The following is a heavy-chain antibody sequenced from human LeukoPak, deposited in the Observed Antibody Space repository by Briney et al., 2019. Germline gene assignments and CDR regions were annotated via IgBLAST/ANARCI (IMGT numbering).Heavy chain of an antibody. CDR2: IIPIFGTA. D-gene: IGHD3-22*01. CDR3: ARDQRHYYYDSSGYYFRGYFDY. CDR1: GYTFTSYA. V-gene: IGHV1-69*05. J-gene: IGHJ4*02. Sequence: SVKVSCKASGYTFTSYAMHWVRQAPGQRLEWMGGIIPIFGTANYAQKFQGRVTITTDESTSTAYMELSSLRSEDTAVYYCARDQRHYYYDSSGYYFRGYFDYWGQGTLVTVSS.